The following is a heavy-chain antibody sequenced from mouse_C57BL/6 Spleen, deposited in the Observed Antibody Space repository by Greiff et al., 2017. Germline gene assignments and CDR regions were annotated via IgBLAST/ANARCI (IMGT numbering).Heavy chain of an antibody. J-gene: IGHJ2*01. CDR2: IDPSDSYT. D-gene: IGHD1-1*01. CDR3: SLLPPGNCFDY. V-gene: IGHV1-69*01. Sequence: VQLQQPGAELVMPGASVKLSCKASGYTFTSYWMHWVKQRPGQGLEWIGEIDPSDSYTNYNQKFKGKSTLTVDKSSSTASMQLSSLTSEDSAVYYCSLLPPGNCFDYWGQGTTLTVSS. CDR1: GYTFTSYW.